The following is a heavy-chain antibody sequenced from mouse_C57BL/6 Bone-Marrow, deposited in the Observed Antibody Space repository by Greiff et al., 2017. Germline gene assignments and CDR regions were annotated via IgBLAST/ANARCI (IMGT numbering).Heavy chain of an antibody. CDR3: AISASY. V-gene: IGHV1-69*01. CDR1: GYTFTSYW. D-gene: IGHD6-2*01. J-gene: IGHJ2*01. Sequence: QVHVKQPGAELVMPGASVKLSCKASGYTFTSYWMHWVKQRPGQGLEWIGEIDPSDSYTNYNQKFKGKSTLTVDKSSSTAYMQLSSLTSEDSAVYYCAISASYWGQGTTLTVSS. CDR2: IDPSDSYT.